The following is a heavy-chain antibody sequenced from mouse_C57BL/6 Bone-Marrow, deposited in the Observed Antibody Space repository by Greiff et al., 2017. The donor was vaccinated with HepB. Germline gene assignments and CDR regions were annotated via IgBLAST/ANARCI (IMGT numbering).Heavy chain of an antibody. V-gene: IGHV1-52*01. Sequence: VQLKQPGAELVRPGSSVKLSCKASGYTFTSYWMHWVKQRPIQGLEWIGNIDPSDSETHYNQKFKDKATLTVDKSSSTAYMQLSSLTSEDSAVYYCARYGSSRFDYWGQGTTLTVSS. CDR2: IDPSDSET. CDR1: GYTFTSYW. CDR3: ARYGSSRFDY. J-gene: IGHJ2*01. D-gene: IGHD1-1*01.